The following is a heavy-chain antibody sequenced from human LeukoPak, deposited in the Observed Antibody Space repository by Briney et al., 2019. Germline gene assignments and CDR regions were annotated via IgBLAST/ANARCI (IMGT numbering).Heavy chain of an antibody. J-gene: IGHJ4*02. D-gene: IGHD3-16*01. CDR1: GYSMKNDYH. V-gene: IGHV4-38-2*02. CDR3: VKEGEGSISH. CDR2: LYHTGST. Sequence: SETLSLTCSVSGYSMKNDYHWGWIQHPPGKGLEWIGSLYHTGSTYYNPSLKSRVIMSVDMSKNQFSLKLNSMTAADTAVYYCVKEGEGSISHWGQGTLVTVSS.